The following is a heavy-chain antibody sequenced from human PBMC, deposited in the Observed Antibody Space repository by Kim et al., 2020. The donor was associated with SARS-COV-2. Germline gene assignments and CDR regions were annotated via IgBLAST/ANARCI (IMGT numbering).Heavy chain of an antibody. D-gene: IGHD3-10*01. J-gene: IGHJ6*02. CDR1: GYSFIGYY. Sequence: ASVKVSCRASGYSFIGYYIHWVRQAPGQGLEWLGRINPNSGGTNLAQKFEGRVTLTRDTSTNTAYMELSSLRSDDTAIYYCAKATVRGTILVSSPYYFGLDVWGQGTTVTVSS. CDR2: INPNSGGT. CDR3: AKATVRGTILVSSPYYFGLDV. V-gene: IGHV1-2*02.